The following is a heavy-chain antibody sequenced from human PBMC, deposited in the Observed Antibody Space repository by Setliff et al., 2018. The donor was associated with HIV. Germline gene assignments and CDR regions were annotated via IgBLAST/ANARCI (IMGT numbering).Heavy chain of an antibody. CDR3: ARGSYRGSGFFVRYFDF. J-gene: IGHJ4*02. V-gene: IGHV4-38-2*01. CDR1: DSSITRPYF. CDR2: MHHSGGT. Sequence: PSETLSLTCAVSDSSITRPYFWGCIRQPPGKGLEWIGSMHHSGGTYYNPSLKTRVTISLDTSKNQFSLNLSSVTAADTAVYYCARGSYRGSGFFVRYFDFWGQGSLVTVSS. D-gene: IGHD3-3*01.